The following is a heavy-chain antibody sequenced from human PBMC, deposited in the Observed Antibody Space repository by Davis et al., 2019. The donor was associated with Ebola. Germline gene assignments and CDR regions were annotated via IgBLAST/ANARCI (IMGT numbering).Heavy chain of an antibody. CDR1: GYTFTGYY. CDR3: AREEIVVVVAATGRYYYYGMDV. Sequence: ASVAVSCKASGYTFTGYYMHWVRQAPGQGLEWMGTINPSGGSTSYAQKFQGRVTMTRDTSTSTVYMELSSLRSEDTAVYYCAREEIVVVVAATGRYYYYGMDVWGQGTTVTVSS. D-gene: IGHD2-15*01. V-gene: IGHV1-46*01. CDR2: INPSGGST. J-gene: IGHJ6*02.